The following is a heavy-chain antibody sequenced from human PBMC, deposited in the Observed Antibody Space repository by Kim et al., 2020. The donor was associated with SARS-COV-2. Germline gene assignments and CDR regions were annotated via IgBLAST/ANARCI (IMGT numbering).Heavy chain of an antibody. CDR3: ARVFRGLVDTAMVTGIDY. J-gene: IGHJ4*02. CDR1: GFTFSSYS. V-gene: IGHV3-21*04. CDR2: ISSSSSYI. Sequence: GGSLRLSCAASGFTFSSYSMNWVRQAPGKGLEWVSSISSSSSYIYYADSVKGRFTISRDNAKNSLYLQMNSLRAEDTAVYYCARVFRGLVDTAMVTGIDYWGQGTLVTVSS. D-gene: IGHD5-18*01.